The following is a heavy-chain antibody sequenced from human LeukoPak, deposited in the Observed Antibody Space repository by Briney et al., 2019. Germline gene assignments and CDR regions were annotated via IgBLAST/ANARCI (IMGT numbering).Heavy chain of an antibody. CDR2: IYFGGAA. CDR1: GDSISNFF. D-gene: IGHD1-26*01. V-gene: IGHV4-4*07. J-gene: IGHJ3*02. Sequence: SETLSLTCTVSGDSISNFFWSWIRQPADKGLEWIGRIYFGGAAITNPPPGSRAPIQGATPKNRFHRKLGLLPAPAPAGFFSGSANYNPSLESRVTMSVDTSKNQFHLKLSSVTAADTAVYYCARDFETCSSTTCSIAFDIWGQGTVVTVSS. CDR3: GSANYNPSLESRVTMSVDTSKNQFHLKLSSVTAADTAVYYCARDFETCSSTTCSIAFDI.